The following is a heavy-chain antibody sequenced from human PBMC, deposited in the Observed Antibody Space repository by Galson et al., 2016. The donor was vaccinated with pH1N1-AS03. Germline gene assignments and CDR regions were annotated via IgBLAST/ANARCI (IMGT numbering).Heavy chain of an antibody. CDR3: ARDGPPQGISVAGSFDF. V-gene: IGHV3-21*01. CDR1: GFPFSGYS. J-gene: IGHJ4*02. CDR2: ISTTSSSI. Sequence: SLRLSCAASGFPFSGYSMNWVRQAPAKGLEWVSFISTTSSSIYYADSVKGRFTISRDNAKNSLFLQMNSLRDEDTAVYYCARDGPPQGISVAGSFDFWGQGTLVTVSS. D-gene: IGHD6-19*01.